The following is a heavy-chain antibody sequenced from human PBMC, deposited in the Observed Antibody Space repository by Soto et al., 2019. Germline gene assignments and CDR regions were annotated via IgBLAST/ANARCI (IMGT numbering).Heavy chain of an antibody. D-gene: IGHD3-10*01. J-gene: IGHJ4*02. CDR3: AREGDVTMVRGVIVAFDY. V-gene: IGHV1-18*01. Sequence: QVQLVQSGAEVKKPGASVKVSCKASGYIFTNYGVNWVRQAPGQGLEWMGWISAYTGNKRYAQNVQGRVTMTTDTSTNTAYMELRSLRSDDTAVDYCAREGDVTMVRGVIVAFDYWGQGTLVTVSS. CDR2: ISAYTGNK. CDR1: GYIFTNYG.